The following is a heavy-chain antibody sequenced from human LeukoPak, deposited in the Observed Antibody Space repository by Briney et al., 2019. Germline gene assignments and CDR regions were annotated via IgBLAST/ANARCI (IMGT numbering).Heavy chain of an antibody. CDR2: ISYTGST. CDR1: GDSISSSSYY. CDR3: AKQLGYCSDGSCYFPY. V-gene: IGHV4-39*01. J-gene: IGHJ4*02. Sequence: SETLSLTCTVSGDSISSSSYYWNWIRQPPGEGLEWIASISYTGSTYYNSSLKSRVTISVDTSKNQFSLKLSSVTAADTAVYYCAKQLGYCSDGSCYFPYWGQGTLVTVSS. D-gene: IGHD2-15*01.